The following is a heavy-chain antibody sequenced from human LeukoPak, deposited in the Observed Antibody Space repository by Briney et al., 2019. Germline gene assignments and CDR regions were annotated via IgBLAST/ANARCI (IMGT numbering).Heavy chain of an antibody. D-gene: IGHD6-13*01. Sequence: PGGSLRLSCAASGFTVSSNYMSWVRQAPGKGLEWVSVTYSGGSTYYADSVKGRVTISRDNSKNTLYLQMNSLRAEDTAVYYCARDQFGIAAAGITDYWGQGTLVTVSS. CDR1: GFTVSSNY. CDR2: TYSGGST. CDR3: ARDQFGIAAAGITDY. V-gene: IGHV3-53*01. J-gene: IGHJ4*02.